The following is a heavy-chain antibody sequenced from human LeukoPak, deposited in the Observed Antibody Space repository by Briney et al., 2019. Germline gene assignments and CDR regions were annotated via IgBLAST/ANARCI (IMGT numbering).Heavy chain of an antibody. CDR2: ISYDGSNK. J-gene: IGHJ4*02. D-gene: IGHD6-6*01. CDR3: ASHPDSAQLDY. V-gene: IGHV3-30-3*01. CDR1: GFTFSSYA. Sequence: PGGSLRLSCAASGFTFSSYAMHWVRQAPGKGLEWVAVISYDGSNKYYADSVKGRFTTSRDNSKNTLYLQMNSLRAEDTAVYYCASHPDSAQLDYWGQGTLVTVSS.